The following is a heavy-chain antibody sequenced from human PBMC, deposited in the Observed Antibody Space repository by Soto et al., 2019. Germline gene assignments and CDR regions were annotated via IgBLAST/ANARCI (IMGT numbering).Heavy chain of an antibody. Sequence: EVQLVESGGGLVQPGGSLRLSCAASGFTFSSYWMSWVRQAPGKGLEWVANIKQDGSEKYYVDSVKGRFTISRDNAKNSLYLQMNSLRAEDTAVYYCARGSEQWLPLPCYWGQGTLVTVSS. V-gene: IGHV3-7*01. J-gene: IGHJ4*02. D-gene: IGHD6-19*01. CDR3: ARGSEQWLPLPCY. CDR1: GFTFSSYW. CDR2: IKQDGSEK.